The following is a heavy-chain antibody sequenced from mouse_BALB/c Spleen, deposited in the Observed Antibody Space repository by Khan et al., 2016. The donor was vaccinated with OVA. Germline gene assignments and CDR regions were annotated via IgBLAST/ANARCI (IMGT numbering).Heavy chain of an antibody. J-gene: IGHJ3*01. Sequence: QVQLQQSGAELARPGASVKMSCKASGYTFTTYTMHWVKQRPGQGLEWIGYINPSNGYTNYNQKFKDKSTLTADKSSSTAYMQLSSLTSDYSAVYYCAREGAYSRSDGWLSYWGQGTLVTVSA. CDR3: AREGAYSRSDGWLSY. V-gene: IGHV1-4*01. D-gene: IGHD2-14*01. CDR2: INPSNGYT. CDR1: GYTFTTYT.